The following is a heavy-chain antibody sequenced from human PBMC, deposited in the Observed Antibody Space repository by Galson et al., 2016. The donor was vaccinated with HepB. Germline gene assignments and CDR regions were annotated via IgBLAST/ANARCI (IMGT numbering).Heavy chain of an antibody. CDR2: ISGSGKSGNNM. CDR3: SKGYISDSLYYHGAMDV. D-gene: IGHD3-10*01. CDR1: GFPFGDYY. Sequence: SLRLSCAASGFPFGDYYMSWIRQAPGRGLELISYISGSGKSGNNMPYVDSVKGRFIISRDNAKNSVYLQLNGVRVEDSATYYCSKGYISDSLYYHGAMDVWGQGTPVTVAS. V-gene: IGHV3-11*01. J-gene: IGHJ6*02.